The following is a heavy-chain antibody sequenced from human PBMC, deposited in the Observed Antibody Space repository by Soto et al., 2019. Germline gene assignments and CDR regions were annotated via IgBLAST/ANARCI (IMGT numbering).Heavy chain of an antibody. CDR2: IYYSGST. Sequence: PSETLSLTCTVSGGSISSSSYYWGWIRQPPGKGLEWIGSIYYSGSTYYNPSLRSRVTISVDTSKNQFSLKLSSVTAADTAVYYCAIPDCSSTSCPPGDVWGQGTTVTVSS. CDR3: AIPDCSSTSCPPGDV. J-gene: IGHJ6*02. V-gene: IGHV4-39*01. D-gene: IGHD2-2*01. CDR1: GGSISSSSYY.